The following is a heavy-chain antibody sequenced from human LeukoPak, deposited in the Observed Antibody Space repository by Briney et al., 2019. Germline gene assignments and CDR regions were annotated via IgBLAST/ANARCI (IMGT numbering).Heavy chain of an antibody. D-gene: IGHD3-3*01. CDR1: GFTFSSYA. CDR3: ANPPLQFLAESYGMDV. J-gene: IGHJ6*02. V-gene: IGHV3-30-3*01. Sequence: GGSLRLSCAASGFTFSSYAMHWVRQAPGKGLEWVAVISYDGSNKYYADSVKGRFTISRDNSKNTLYLHMNTLRAEDTAIYYCANPPLQFLAESYGMDVWGQGTTVTVSS. CDR2: ISYDGSNK.